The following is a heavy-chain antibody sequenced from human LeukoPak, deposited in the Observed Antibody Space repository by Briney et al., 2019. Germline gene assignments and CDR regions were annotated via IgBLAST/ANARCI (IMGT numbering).Heavy chain of an antibody. CDR3: ARESHYGGVYYEDY. Sequence: SETLSLTCTVSGGSISYYYWSWIRQPAGKGLEWIGRIYYSGDTYYNRSLKSRLTLSVDTSNNQFSLKLASVTAADAAVYYCARESHYGGVYYEDYWGQEPWSPSPQ. CDR1: GGSISYYY. J-gene: IGHJ4*01. D-gene: IGHD5/OR15-5a*01. V-gene: IGHV4-4*07. CDR2: IYYSGDT.